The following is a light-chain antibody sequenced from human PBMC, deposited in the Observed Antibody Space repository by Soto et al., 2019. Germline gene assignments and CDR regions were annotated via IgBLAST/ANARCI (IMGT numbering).Light chain of an antibody. J-gene: IGLJ2*01. Sequence: QSALTQPASVSGSPGQSITISCTGTRSDVGGYNSVCWHQQHPGKAPKLIIYEVSNRPSGVSDRFSASKSGNTASLTISGLQADDEADYYCAAWDDSLNGLVFGGGTKLTVL. CDR3: AAWDDSLNGLV. CDR1: RSDVGGYNS. V-gene: IGLV2-14*01. CDR2: EVS.